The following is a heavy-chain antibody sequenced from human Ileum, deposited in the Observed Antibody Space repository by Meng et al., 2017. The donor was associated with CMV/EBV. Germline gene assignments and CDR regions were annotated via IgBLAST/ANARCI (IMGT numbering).Heavy chain of an antibody. J-gene: IGHJ4*02. CDR2: ISYDGGNK. Sequence: GGSLRLSCAASGFTFSSYALHWVRQAPGKGLEWVAVISYDGGNKYYADSVKGRFTISRDNSKNTLYLQMNSLRTADTAVYYCARDSCRSSSCSKQFDYGGQGTLVTVSS. CDR1: GFTFSSYA. V-gene: IGHV3-30-3*01. CDR3: ARDSCRSSSCSKQFDY. D-gene: IGHD2-2*01.